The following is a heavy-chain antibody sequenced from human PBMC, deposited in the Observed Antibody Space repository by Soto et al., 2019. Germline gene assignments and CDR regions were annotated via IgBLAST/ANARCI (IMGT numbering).Heavy chain of an antibody. Sequence: VGSLTLSCVGSGCIFSNNGMHWVRQTPGKGIEWVSFMSYDGSDTSYEASVKGRFTISRDNSKNTLFLHMSTVRAEDTAMYYCTIVRVADSALDHWGQGTLVTVSS. V-gene: IGHV3-30*12. CDR3: TIVRVADSALDH. CDR2: MSYDGSDT. D-gene: IGHD3-10*01. CDR1: GCIFSNNG. J-gene: IGHJ4*02.